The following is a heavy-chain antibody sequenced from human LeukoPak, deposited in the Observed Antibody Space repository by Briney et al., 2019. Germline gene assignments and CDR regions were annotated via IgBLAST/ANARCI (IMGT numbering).Heavy chain of an antibody. Sequence: ASVKVSCKASGYTFTGYYMHWVRQAPGQGLEWIGWINPNSGGTNYAQKFQGRVTMTRDTSISPAYMKMSRLRADDMDVYYCAREGRRIAARERRYYYGMDVWGQGTTVTVSS. CDR2: INPNSGGT. D-gene: IGHD6-6*01. CDR1: GYTFTGYY. CDR3: AREGRRIAARERRYYYGMDV. V-gene: IGHV1-2*02. J-gene: IGHJ6*02.